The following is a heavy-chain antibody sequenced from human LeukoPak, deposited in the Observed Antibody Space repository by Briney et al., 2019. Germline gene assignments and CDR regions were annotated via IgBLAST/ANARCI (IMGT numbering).Heavy chain of an antibody. D-gene: IGHD2-2*01. J-gene: IGHJ4*02. Sequence: GGSLRLSCAASGFTFSSYSMNWVRQAPGKGLEWVSYISSSSSTIYYADSVKGRFTISRDNAKSSLFLQMNSLRAEDTAVYYCAKWRCSSTSCFFDYWGQGTLVTVSS. V-gene: IGHV3-48*04. CDR3: AKWRCSSTSCFFDY. CDR1: GFTFSSYS. CDR2: ISSSSSTI.